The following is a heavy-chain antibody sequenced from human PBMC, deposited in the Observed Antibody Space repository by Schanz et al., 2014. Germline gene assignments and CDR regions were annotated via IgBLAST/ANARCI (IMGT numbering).Heavy chain of an antibody. V-gene: IGHV1-3*04. CDR2: INTANGNA. J-gene: IGHJ3*02. CDR3: ARDLPYCDGGKWYSDGFDI. D-gene: IGHD2-21*01. Sequence: QVQVVQSGAELKKPGASVKVSCKASGYTFSSHGIHWLRQAPGQSLEWMGWINTANGNAKYSANFQGRVTITRDTSATTAYMELTSLRSEDTAVYYCARDLPYCDGGKWYSDGFDIWGQGTLVTISS. CDR1: GYTFSSHG.